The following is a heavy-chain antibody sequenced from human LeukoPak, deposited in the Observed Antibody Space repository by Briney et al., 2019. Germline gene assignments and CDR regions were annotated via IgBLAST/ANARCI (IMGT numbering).Heavy chain of an antibody. CDR2: ISSSSSTI. Sequence: GGSLRLSCAASGFTFSSYSMNWVRQAPGEGLEWVSYISSSSSTIYYADSVKGRFTISRDNAKNSLYLQMNSLRDEDTAVYYCARVQPPPTVVTPRYYYYGMDVWGQGTTVTVSS. CDR3: ARVQPPPTVVTPRYYYYGMDV. V-gene: IGHV3-48*02. J-gene: IGHJ6*02. CDR1: GFTFSSYS. D-gene: IGHD4-23*01.